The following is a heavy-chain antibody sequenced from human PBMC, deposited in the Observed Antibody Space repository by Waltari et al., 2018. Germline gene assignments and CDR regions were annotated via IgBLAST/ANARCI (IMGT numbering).Heavy chain of an antibody. Sequence: QVQLVQSGAEVKKPGASVKVSCKVSGYTPTELSMHWVRQAPGNGLEWMGGFDPEDGETIYAQKFQGRVTMTEDTSTDTAYMELSSLRSEDTAVYYCATPNPGGKLLWFGELLSYWGQGTLVTVSS. CDR1: GYTPTELS. J-gene: IGHJ4*02. D-gene: IGHD3-10*01. CDR2: FDPEDGET. CDR3: ATPNPGGKLLWFGELLSY. V-gene: IGHV1-24*01.